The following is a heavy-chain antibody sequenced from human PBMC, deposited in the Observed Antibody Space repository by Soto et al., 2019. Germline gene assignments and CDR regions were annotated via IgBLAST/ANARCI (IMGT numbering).Heavy chain of an antibody. J-gene: IGHJ6*02. CDR3: ARDATVTTLYYYYGMDV. CDR2: INPSGGST. CDR1: GDAFTSYY. V-gene: IGHV1-46*01. D-gene: IGHD4-17*01. Sequence: ASLKASCKASGDAFTSYYIHWVRQAPGQGLEWMGIINPSGGSTSYAQKFQGRVTMTRDTSTSTVYMELSSLRSEDTAVYYCARDATVTTLYYYYGMDVWGQGTTVTVSS.